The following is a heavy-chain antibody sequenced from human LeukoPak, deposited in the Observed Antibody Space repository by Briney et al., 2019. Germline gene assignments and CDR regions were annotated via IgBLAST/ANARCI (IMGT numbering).Heavy chain of an antibody. V-gene: IGHV1-2*02. CDR1: GYTFTGYY. J-gene: IGHJ4*02. CDR3: ARSNWNYVLFDY. D-gene: IGHD1-7*01. Sequence: ASVKVSYKASGYTFTGYYLHWVRQAPGQGLEWMGWINPNSGGTNYAQKFQGRVTMTRDTSISTAYMELSRLRSDDTAVYYCARSNWNYVLFDYWGQGTLVTAPS. CDR2: INPNSGGT.